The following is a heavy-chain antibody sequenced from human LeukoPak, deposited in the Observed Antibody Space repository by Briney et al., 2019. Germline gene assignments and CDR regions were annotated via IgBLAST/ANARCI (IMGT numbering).Heavy chain of an antibody. CDR2: ILYDGSNK. Sequence: GGSLRLSCAASGFAFSSYAMSWVRQPPGKGLEWVAVILYDGSNKYYADSVKGRFTISRDNSKNTLYLQMNSLRAEDTAVYYCAKGTTGRLVGFDYWGQGTLVTVSS. CDR3: AKGTTGRLVGFDY. J-gene: IGHJ4*02. V-gene: IGHV3-30*18. D-gene: IGHD1-1*01. CDR1: GFAFSSYA.